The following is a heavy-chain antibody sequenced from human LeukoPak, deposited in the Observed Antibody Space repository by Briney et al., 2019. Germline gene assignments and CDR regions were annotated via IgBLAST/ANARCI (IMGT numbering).Heavy chain of an antibody. V-gene: IGHV4-34*01. CDR2: INHGGST. J-gene: IGHJ6*03. CDR3: ARVTGSNYYYYMDV. CDR1: GGSFSGYY. Sequence: SETLSLTCAVYGGSFSGYYWSWIRQPPGKGLEWIGEINHGGSTNYNPSRKSRVTISVDTSKNQFSLKLSSVAAADTAVYSCARVTGSNYYYYMDVWGKGTTVTVSS.